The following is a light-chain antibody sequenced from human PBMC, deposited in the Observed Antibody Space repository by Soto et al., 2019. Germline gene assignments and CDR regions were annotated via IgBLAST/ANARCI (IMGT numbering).Light chain of an antibody. CDR1: QTISSW. Sequence: DIQMTQSPSTLSGSVGDRVTITCPASQTISSWLAWYQQKPGKAPKLLIYKASTLKSGVPSRFSGRGSGTEFTLTISSLQPEDFATYYCQHYNSYSGAFGQGTKVDIK. CDR2: KAS. J-gene: IGKJ1*01. CDR3: QHYNSYSGA. V-gene: IGKV1-5*03.